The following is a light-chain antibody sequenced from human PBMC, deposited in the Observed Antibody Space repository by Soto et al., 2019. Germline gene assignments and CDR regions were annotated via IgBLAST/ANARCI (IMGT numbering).Light chain of an antibody. Sequence: QSSRTQPASVSGSPGQSITISCTGTSSDVGGYNYVSWYQQHPGKAPKLMIYEVSNRPSGVSNRFSGSKSGNTASLTISGLQAEDEADYYCSSYTSSSTQVFGTGTKVTVL. CDR2: EVS. J-gene: IGLJ1*01. CDR1: SSDVGGYNY. V-gene: IGLV2-14*01. CDR3: SSYTSSSTQV.